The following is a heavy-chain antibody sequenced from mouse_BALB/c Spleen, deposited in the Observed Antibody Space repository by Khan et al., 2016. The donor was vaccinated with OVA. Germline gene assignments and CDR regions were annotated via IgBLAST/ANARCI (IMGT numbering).Heavy chain of an antibody. CDR3: ARQVWGSSYFDY. V-gene: IGHV4-1*02. CDR2: INPHSITI. Sequence: EVKLLEAGGGLVQPGGSLKLSCAASGFAFSRYWMSWVRQAPGKGLEWIGEINPHSITINYTHSLQAKFIISRDNAKNTLYLQMSKVRSEDTALYYCARQVWGSSYFDYWVQGTTLSVSS. J-gene: IGHJ2*01. D-gene: IGHD1-1*01. CDR1: GFAFSRYW.